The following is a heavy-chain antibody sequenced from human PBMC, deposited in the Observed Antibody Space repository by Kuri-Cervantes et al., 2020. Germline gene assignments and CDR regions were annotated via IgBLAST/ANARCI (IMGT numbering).Heavy chain of an antibody. D-gene: IGHD1-26*01. CDR1: GFTFSDYY. Sequence: GESLKISCAASGFTFSDYYMSWIRQAPGKGLEWVSYISSSGSTIYYADSVKGRFTISRDNSKNTLYLQMNSLRAEDTAVYYCAKGELLQGYFDYWGQGTLVTVSS. CDR3: AKGELLQGYFDY. V-gene: IGHV3-11*04. J-gene: IGHJ4*02. CDR2: ISSSGSTI.